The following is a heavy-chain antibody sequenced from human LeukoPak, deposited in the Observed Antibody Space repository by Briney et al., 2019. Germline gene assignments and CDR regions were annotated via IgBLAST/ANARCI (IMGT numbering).Heavy chain of an antibody. J-gene: IGHJ1*01. Sequence: GGSLRLSCAASRFTFSSSWMSWVRQAPGKGLECVANIKQDGSEKNYVDSVKGRFTISRDNAKNSLYLQMNSLKAEDTAVYYCTPYSSSSGSFQHWGQGTLVTVSS. D-gene: IGHD6-6*01. V-gene: IGHV3-7*01. CDR2: IKQDGSEK. CDR3: TPYSSSSGSFQH. CDR1: RFTFSSSW.